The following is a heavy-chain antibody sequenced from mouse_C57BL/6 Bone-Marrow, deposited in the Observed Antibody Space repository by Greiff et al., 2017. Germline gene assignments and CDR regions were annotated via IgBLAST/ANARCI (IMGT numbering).Heavy chain of an antibody. CDR2: IYWDDDK. D-gene: IGHD1-1*01. CDR3: ARDYGSSFYAMDY. V-gene: IGHV8-12*01. J-gene: IGHJ4*01. CDR1: GFSLSTSGMG. Sequence: QVTLNESGPGILQSSQTLSLTCSFSGFSLSTSGMGVSWIRQPSGKGLEWLAHIYWDDDKRYNPSLKSRLTISKDTSRNQVFLKITSVDTADTATYYCARDYGSSFYAMDYWGQGTSVTVSS.